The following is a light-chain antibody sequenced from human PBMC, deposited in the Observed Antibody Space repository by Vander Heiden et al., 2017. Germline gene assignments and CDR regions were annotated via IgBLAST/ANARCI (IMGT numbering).Light chain of an antibody. J-gene: IGLJ2*01. CDR3: LSYTSATTLL. V-gene: IGLV2-14*01. CDR1: NTDVGRYNY. Sequence: SALTQPASVSASPGPSITISCTGTNTDVGRYNYVSWYQQYPGKAPRLIIYGVTERPSGLSSRFSGSKSGNTASLTISGLQPEDEAHYYCLSYTSATTLLFGGGTKVTVL. CDR2: GVT.